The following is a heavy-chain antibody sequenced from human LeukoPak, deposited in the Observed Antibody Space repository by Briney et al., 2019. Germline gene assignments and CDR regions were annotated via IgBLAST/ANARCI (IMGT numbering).Heavy chain of an antibody. Sequence: SETLSLTCAVYGGSFSGYYWSWIRQPPGKGLEWIGEINHSGGTNYNPSLKSRVTISVDTSKNQFSLKLSSVTAADTAVYYCARGRFEYSSSYRYYYYYYMDVWGKGTTVTVSS. D-gene: IGHD6-6*01. CDR2: INHSGGT. CDR1: GGSFSGYY. CDR3: ARGRFEYSSSYRYYYYYYMDV. V-gene: IGHV4-34*01. J-gene: IGHJ6*03.